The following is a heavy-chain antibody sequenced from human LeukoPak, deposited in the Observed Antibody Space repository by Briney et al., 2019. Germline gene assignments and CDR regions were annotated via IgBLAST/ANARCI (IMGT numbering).Heavy chain of an antibody. CDR2: IHPNGGVK. J-gene: IGHJ4*02. CDR3: ATTFPYCISVTCTL. D-gene: IGHD2-15*01. V-gene: IGHV3-7*01. CDR1: GLTFGRYR. Sequence: PGVSLRLSCAASGLTFGRYRIGWVPRAPGKGREWVANIHPNGGVKNYVESVKGRFTISRDNAANSLFLQVNSLRAEDSAVYYCATTFPYCISVTCTLGGLGTLVTVSS.